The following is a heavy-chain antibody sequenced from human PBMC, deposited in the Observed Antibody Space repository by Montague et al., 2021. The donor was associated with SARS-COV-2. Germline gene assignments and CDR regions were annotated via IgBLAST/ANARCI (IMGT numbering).Heavy chain of an antibody. D-gene: IGHD3-10*01. J-gene: IGHJ6*02. CDR1: GGSISVYY. Sequence: SETLSLTCAVSGGSISVYYWTCIRQPPGKGLEWIGYFNDTGSTNYNPSLEGRVTISLDTSKNQFSLKLSSVTAADTVMYYCARGQYYGRKDYYCVVDVWGQGTTVTVSS. V-gene: IGHV4-59*13. CDR3: ARGQYYGRKDYYCVVDV. CDR2: FNDTGST.